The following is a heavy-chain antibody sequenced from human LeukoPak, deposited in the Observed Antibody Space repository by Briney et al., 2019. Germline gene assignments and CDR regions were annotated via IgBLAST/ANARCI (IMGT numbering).Heavy chain of an antibody. CDR1: GFTFSSYA. CDR3: ARWDIAVGGNYFDY. J-gene: IGHJ4*02. D-gene: IGHD6-19*01. Sequence: GRSLRLSCAASGFTFSSYAMHWVRQAPGKGLEWVAVISYDGSNKYYADSVKGRFTISRDNSKNTLYLQMNSLRAEDTAVYYCARWDIAVGGNYFDYWGQGTLVTVSS. CDR2: ISYDGSNK. V-gene: IGHV3-30-3*01.